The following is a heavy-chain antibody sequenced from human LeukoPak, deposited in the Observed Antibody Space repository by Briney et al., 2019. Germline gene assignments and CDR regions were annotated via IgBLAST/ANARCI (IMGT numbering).Heavy chain of an antibody. D-gene: IGHD2-2*02. CDR2: INTNTGNP. CDR3: ARSRAYCSSTSCYNYYYGMDV. CDR1: GYTFTSYA. Sequence: GASVKVSCRASGYTFTSYAMNWVRQAPGQGLEWMGWINTNTGNPTYAQGFTGRFVFSLDTSVSTAYLQISSLEAEDTAVYYCARSRAYCSSTSCYNYYYGMDVWGQGTTVTVSS. J-gene: IGHJ6*02. V-gene: IGHV7-4-1*02.